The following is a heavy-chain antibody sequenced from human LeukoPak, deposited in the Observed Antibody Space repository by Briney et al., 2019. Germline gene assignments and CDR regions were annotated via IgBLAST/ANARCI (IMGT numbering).Heavy chain of an antibody. Sequence: ASVKVSCKASGYTFTTYAIHWVRQAPGQRLEWMGWIDAGNGNTDYSEKLRGRVTITRDTSANTAYMELSSPRSEDTAVYYCTRQVAGTSLPFDYWGQGTQVTVSS. D-gene: IGHD6-19*01. CDR1: GYTFTTYA. V-gene: IGHV1-3*01. CDR3: TRQVAGTSLPFDY. J-gene: IGHJ4*02. CDR2: IDAGNGNT.